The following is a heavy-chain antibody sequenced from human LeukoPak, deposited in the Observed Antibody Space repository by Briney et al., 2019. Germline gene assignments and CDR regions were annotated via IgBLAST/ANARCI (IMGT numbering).Heavy chain of an antibody. CDR3: ARSSRGWESLPWGNWFDP. CDR1: GGSISSSSYY. CDR2: IYYSGGT. Sequence: SETLSLTCTVSGGSISSSSYYWGWIRQPPGRGLEWIGTIYYSGGTYYNPSLKSRITISVDTSKNQFSLKMNSVTAADTAVYYCARSSRGWESLPWGNWFDPWGREPWSPSPQ. V-gene: IGHV4-39*01. J-gene: IGHJ5*02. D-gene: IGHD1-26*01.